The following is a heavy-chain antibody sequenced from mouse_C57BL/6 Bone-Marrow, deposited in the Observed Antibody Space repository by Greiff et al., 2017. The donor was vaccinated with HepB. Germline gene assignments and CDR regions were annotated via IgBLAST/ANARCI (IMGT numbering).Heavy chain of an antibody. J-gene: IGHJ2*01. Sequence: VQLVESGAELARPGASVKLSCKASGYTFPSYGISWVKQRTGQGLEWIGEIYPGSGNTYYNEKFNGKATLTADKSSSTAYMELRSLTSEDSAVYFCARAYYKGYFDYWGQGTTLTVSS. CDR2: IYPGSGNT. CDR1: GYTFPSYG. D-gene: IGHD2-12*01. CDR3: ARAYYKGYFDY. V-gene: IGHV1-81*01.